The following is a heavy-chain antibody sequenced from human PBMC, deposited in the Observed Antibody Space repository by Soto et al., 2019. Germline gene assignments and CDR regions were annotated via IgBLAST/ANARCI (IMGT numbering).Heavy chain of an antibody. J-gene: IGHJ6*03. V-gene: IGHV1-18*01. CDR1: GYSFTNYG. Sequence: QDQLVQSGAEVKKPGASVTVSCKASGYSFTNYGITWLRQAHGQGLEWLGWISAFNGNTHYAQKVQGRVTMTTDASTSTAYMELRSLRSDDTAVYYCARDRGVAPPVAGNTHYYYYMDVWGKGTTVTVSS. CDR3: ARDRGVAPPVAGNTHYYYYMDV. D-gene: IGHD6-19*01. CDR2: ISAFNGNT.